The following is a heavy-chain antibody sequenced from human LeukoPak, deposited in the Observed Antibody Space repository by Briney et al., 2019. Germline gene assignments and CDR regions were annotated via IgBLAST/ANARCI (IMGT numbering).Heavy chain of an antibody. CDR2: ISSSSSYI. J-gene: IGHJ4*02. Sequence: GGSLRLSCAASGFTFSSYSMNWVRQAPGKGLEWVSSISSSSSYIYYADSVKGRFTISRDNAKYSLYLEMNNLRAEDTALYYCARDNPWEDYWGQGTLVTVSS. D-gene: IGHD1-26*01. CDR1: GFTFSSYS. V-gene: IGHV3-21*01. CDR3: ARDNPWEDY.